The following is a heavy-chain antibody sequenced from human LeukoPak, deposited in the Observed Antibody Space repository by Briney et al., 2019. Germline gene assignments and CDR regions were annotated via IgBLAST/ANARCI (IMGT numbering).Heavy chain of an antibody. J-gene: IGHJ4*02. D-gene: IGHD2-2*01. CDR1: GFTFSSYE. CDR2: ISSSGSTI. V-gene: IGHV3-48*03. Sequence: GGSLRLSCAASGFTFSSYEVNWVRQAPGKGLEWVSYISSSGSTIYYADSVKGRFTISRDNAKNSLYLQMNSLRAEDTALYYCATHDCSSTSCFSYWGQGTLVTVSS. CDR3: ATHDCSSTSCFSY.